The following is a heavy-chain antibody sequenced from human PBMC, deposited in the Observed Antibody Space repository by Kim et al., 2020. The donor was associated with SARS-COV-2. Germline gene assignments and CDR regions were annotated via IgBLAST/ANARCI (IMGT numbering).Heavy chain of an antibody. CDR1: GFTFSSYA. J-gene: IGHJ6*02. CDR3: AREGPVVEVAATRSYYYYGMDI. V-gene: IGHV3-30*04. Sequence: GGSLRLSCAASGFTFSSYAMHWVRQAPGKGLEWVAVISDDGSNKYYADSVKGRFTISRDNSKNTLYLQMNSLRAEDTAVYYCAREGPVVEVAATRSYYYYGMDIWGQGTTVTVSS. D-gene: IGHD2-15*01. CDR2: ISDDGSNK.